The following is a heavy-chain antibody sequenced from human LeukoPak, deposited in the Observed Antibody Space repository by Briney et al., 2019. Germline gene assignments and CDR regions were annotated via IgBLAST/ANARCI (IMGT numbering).Heavy chain of an antibody. V-gene: IGHV4-61*02. Sequence: SETLSLTCTVSGGSITSGSYYWSWIRQPAGKGLEWIGRIYTSGSTNYHPSLKSRVTMSVDTSKNQFPLKLSSVTAADTAVYYCARDKGELRSWSAYYYYYMDVWGKGTTVTVSS. CDR2: IYTSGST. CDR1: GGSITSGSYY. J-gene: IGHJ6*03. CDR3: ARDKGELRSWSAYYYYYMDV. D-gene: IGHD3-16*01.